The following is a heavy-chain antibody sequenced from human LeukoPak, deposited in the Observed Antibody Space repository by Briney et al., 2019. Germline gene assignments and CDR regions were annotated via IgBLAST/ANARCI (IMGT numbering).Heavy chain of an antibody. CDR1: GFTFSTYA. CDR2: ISYDASSK. V-gene: IGHV3-30*04. Sequence: GGSLRLSCAASGFTFSTYAMHWVRQAPYEGLGWVTAISYDASSKYYADSVKGRFTISRDNSKSTLYLQLDSLGVEDTAVYYCAKDTDYGDPVGYYFDYWGQGTLVTVSS. D-gene: IGHD4-17*01. CDR3: AKDTDYGDPVGYYFDY. J-gene: IGHJ4*02.